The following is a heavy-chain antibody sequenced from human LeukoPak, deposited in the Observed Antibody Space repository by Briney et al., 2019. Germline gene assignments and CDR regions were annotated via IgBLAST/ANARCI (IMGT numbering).Heavy chain of an antibody. CDR2: INSDGSST. D-gene: IGHD3-22*01. J-gene: IGHJ3*02. CDR1: GFTFSSYW. V-gene: IGHV3-74*01. CDR3: ARNGLSGYYDTDAFDI. Sequence: QTGGSLRLSCAASGFTFSSYWMHWVRQAPGKGLVWVSRINSDGSSTSYADSVKGRFTIFRDNAKNALYLQMNRLRAEDTALYYCARNGLSGYYDTDAFDIWGQGTMVTVSS.